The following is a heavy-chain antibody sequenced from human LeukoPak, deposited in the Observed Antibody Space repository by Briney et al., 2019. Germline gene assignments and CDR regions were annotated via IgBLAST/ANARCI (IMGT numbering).Heavy chain of an antibody. J-gene: IGHJ4*02. D-gene: IGHD6-19*01. Sequence: SETLSLTCTVSGGSISSSDYYWGWIRQPPGKGLEWIGSLYYSGSTYYNPSFKSRVTISVDTSKNQFSLKLSPVTAADTAVYYCARLLAVAGNWHFDYWGQGTLVTVSS. CDR2: LYYSGST. CDR3: ARLLAVAGNWHFDY. CDR1: GGSISSSDYY. V-gene: IGHV4-39*01.